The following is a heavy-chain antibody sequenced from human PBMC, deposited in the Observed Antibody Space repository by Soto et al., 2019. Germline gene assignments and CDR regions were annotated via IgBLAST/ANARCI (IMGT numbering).Heavy chain of an antibody. CDR1: GYTFTTHY. CDR3: ARDSTLAY. Sequence: GASVKVSFKTSGYTFTTHYMHWVRQAPGQGLEWMGIINISGGGTSYAQKFQGRATMSRDTSTSTVYMELSSLRSEDTAVYYCARDSTLAYWGQGTLVTVSS. V-gene: IGHV1-46*01. CDR2: INISGGGT. J-gene: IGHJ4*02.